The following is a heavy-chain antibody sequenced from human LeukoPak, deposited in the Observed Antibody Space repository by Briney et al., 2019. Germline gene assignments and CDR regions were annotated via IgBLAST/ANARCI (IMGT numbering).Heavy chain of an antibody. V-gene: IGHV3-30*04. D-gene: IGHD3-10*01. CDR1: GFTFSSYA. CDR2: ISYDGSNK. CDR3: ARDRVRILWFGEFDAFDI. J-gene: IGHJ3*02. Sequence: GRSLRLSCAASGFTFSSYAMHWVRQAPGKGLEWVAVISYDGSNKYYADSAKGRFTISRDNSKNTLYLQMNSLRAEDTAVYYCARDRVRILWFGEFDAFDIWGQGTMVTVSS.